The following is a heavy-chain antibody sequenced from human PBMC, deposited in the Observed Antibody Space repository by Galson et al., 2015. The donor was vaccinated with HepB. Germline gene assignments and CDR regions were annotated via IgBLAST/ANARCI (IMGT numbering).Heavy chain of an antibody. CDR3: ARGPQYSIAAAGTPDY. Sequence: SVKVSCKASGYTFTSYGISWVRQAPGQGLEWMGWISACNGNTNYAQKLQGRVTMTTDTSTSTAYMELRSLRSDDTAVYYCARGPQYSIAAAGTPDYWCQGTLVTVSS. D-gene: IGHD6-13*01. J-gene: IGHJ4*02. V-gene: IGHV1-18*01. CDR2: ISACNGNT. CDR1: GYTFTSYG.